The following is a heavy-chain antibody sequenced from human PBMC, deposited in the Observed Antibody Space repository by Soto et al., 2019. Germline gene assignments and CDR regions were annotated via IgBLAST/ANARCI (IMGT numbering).Heavy chain of an antibody. V-gene: IGHV3-21*01. CDR3: ARDEEYSSWEFDY. D-gene: IGHD6-6*01. Sequence: GGSLRLSCAASGFTFSSYSMNWVRQAPGKGLEWVSSISSSSSYIYYADSVKGRFTISRDNAKNSLYLQMNSLRAEDTAVYYCARDEEYSSWEFDYWGQGTLVTVSS. J-gene: IGHJ4*02. CDR2: ISSSSSYI. CDR1: GFTFSSYS.